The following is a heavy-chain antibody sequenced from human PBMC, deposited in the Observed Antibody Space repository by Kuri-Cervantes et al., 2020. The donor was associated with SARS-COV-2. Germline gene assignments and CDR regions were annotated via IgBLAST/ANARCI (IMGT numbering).Heavy chain of an antibody. J-gene: IGHJ4*02. V-gene: IGHV3-30-3*01. CDR1: GFTFSSYA. Sequence: GESLKISCAASGFTFSSYAMHWVRQAPGKGLEWVAVISYDGSNKYYADSVKGRFTISRDNSKNTLYLQMNSLRAEDTAVYYCARVVTESGSEDYWGRGTLVTVSS. D-gene: IGHD1-26*01. CDR3: ARVVTESGSEDY. CDR2: ISYDGSNK.